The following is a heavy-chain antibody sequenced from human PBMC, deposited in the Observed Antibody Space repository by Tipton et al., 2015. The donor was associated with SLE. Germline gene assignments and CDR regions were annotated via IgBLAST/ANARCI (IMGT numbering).Heavy chain of an antibody. J-gene: IGHJ4*02. CDR1: GGSISSSNW. Sequence: TLSLTCAVSGGSISSSNWWGWIRQPPGKGLEWIGSIYHSGSTYYNPSLKSRVTISVDTSKNQFSLKLGSVTAADTAVYYCARDSSIAARPGDYWGQGTLVTVSS. CDR3: ARDSSIAARPGDY. CDR2: IYHSGST. D-gene: IGHD6-6*01. V-gene: IGHV4-38-2*02.